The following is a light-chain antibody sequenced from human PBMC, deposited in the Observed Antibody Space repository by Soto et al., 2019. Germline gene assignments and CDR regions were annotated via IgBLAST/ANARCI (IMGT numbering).Light chain of an antibody. V-gene: IGKV4-1*01. J-gene: IGKJ1*01. CDR2: WAS. Sequence: DFVMTQSPDSLAVSLGERATINCKSSQSVSFSSNNKNYLAWYQQKPGQPPRLLIYWASIRESGVPDRFIGTGSGTDFTLTISSQQAEDVAVYYCQQYYSIPRTFGQGTKVEIK. CDR1: QSVSFSSNNKNY. CDR3: QQYYSIPRT.